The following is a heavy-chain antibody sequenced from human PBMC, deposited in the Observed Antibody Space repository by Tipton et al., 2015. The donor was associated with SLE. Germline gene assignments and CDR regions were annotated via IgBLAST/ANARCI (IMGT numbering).Heavy chain of an antibody. Sequence: TLSLTCTVSGGSISSSSYYWGWIRQPQGKGLGWIGSIYYSGSTYYNPSLKSRVTISVDTSKNQFSLKLSSVTAADTAVYYCARHITMIDYWGQGTLVTVSS. CDR1: GGSISSSSYY. CDR2: IYYSGST. J-gene: IGHJ4*02. CDR3: ARHITMIDY. D-gene: IGHD3-22*01. V-gene: IGHV4-39*07.